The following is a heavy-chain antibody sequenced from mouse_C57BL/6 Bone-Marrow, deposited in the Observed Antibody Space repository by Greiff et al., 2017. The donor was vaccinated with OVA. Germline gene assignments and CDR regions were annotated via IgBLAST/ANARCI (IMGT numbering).Heavy chain of an antibody. J-gene: IGHJ4*01. CDR3: VRGGGYYLYYAMDY. CDR1: GFTFNTYA. CDR2: IRSKSSNYAT. Sequence: EADGGLVQPKGSLKLSCAASGFTFNTYAMHWVRQAPGKGLEWVARIRSKSSNYATYYADSVKDRFTISRDDSQSMLYLQMNNLKTEDTAMYYCVRGGGYYLYYAMDYWGQGTSVTVSS. V-gene: IGHV10-3*01. D-gene: IGHD2-3*01.